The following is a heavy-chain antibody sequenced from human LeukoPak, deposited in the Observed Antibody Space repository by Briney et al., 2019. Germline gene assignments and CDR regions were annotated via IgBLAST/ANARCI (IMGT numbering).Heavy chain of an antibody. J-gene: IGHJ6*03. CDR2: IYDSGST. CDR3: ARVLITMVRGVISHYYYYYMDV. Sequence: SETLSLTCTVSGGSIRSYHWSWIRQPPGKRLEWIGYIYDSGSTYYNPSLKSRVTISVDTSKNQFSLKLSSVTAADTAVYYCARVLITMVRGVISHYYYYYMDVWGKGTTVTVSS. D-gene: IGHD3-10*01. CDR1: GGSIRSYH. V-gene: IGHV4-59*12.